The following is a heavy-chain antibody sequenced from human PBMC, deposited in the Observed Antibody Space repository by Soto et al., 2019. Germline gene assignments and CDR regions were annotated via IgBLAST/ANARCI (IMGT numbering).Heavy chain of an antibody. Sequence: QVQLVESGGGVVQPGRSLRLSCAASGFTFSSYGMHWVRQAPGKGLEWVAVISYDGSNKYYADSVKGRFTISRDNSKNTLYLQMNSLRAEDTAVYYCARGRGSRVRVVREFDYWGQGTLVTVSS. CDR3: ARGRGSRVRVVREFDY. CDR1: GFTFSSYG. CDR2: ISYDGSNK. J-gene: IGHJ4*02. V-gene: IGHV3-30*03. D-gene: IGHD3-10*02.